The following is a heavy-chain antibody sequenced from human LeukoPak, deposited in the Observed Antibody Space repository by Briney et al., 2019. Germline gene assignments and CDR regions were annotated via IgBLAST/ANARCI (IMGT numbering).Heavy chain of an antibody. CDR1: GYTFTNYG. Sequence: ASVKVSCKASGYTFTNYGITWVRQAPGQGLEWMGWINAYNGNTNYAQMLQGRVTVTTDTSTSTAYMEVRSLRSDDTAVYYCARFLYGDYLGPDYWGQGTLVTVSS. V-gene: IGHV1-18*01. D-gene: IGHD4-17*01. J-gene: IGHJ4*02. CDR2: INAYNGNT. CDR3: ARFLYGDYLGPDY.